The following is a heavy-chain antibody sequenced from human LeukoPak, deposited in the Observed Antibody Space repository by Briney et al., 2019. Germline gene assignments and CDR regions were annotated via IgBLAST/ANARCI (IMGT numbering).Heavy chain of an antibody. CDR2: IYYSGST. CDR3: ARDEPSYGMDV. Sequence: SETLSLTCTVSGGSISSYYWSWIRQHPGKGLEWIGYIYYSGSTYYNPSLKSRVTISVDTSKNQFSLKLSSVTAADTAVYYCARDEPSYGMDVWGQGTTVTVSS. CDR1: GGSISSYY. V-gene: IGHV4-59*06. J-gene: IGHJ6*02.